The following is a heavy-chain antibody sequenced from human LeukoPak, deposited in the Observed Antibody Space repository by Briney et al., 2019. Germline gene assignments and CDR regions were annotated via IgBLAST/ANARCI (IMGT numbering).Heavy chain of an antibody. D-gene: IGHD3-10*01. V-gene: IGHV3-30*02. J-gene: IGHJ5*02. Sequence: AEGSLRLSCAASGFIFSSYGMHWVRQAPGKGLEWVTYIRYDGSNEQYAESVRGRFTISRDISKNTLFLQMNSLRSEDTAVYYCAKDREYYGSGSYQNWFDPWGQGTLVTVSS. CDR3: AKDREYYGSGSYQNWFDP. CDR2: IRYDGSNE. CDR1: GFIFSSYG.